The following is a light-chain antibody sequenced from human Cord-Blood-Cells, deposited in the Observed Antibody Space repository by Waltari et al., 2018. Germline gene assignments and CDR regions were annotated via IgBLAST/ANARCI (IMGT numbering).Light chain of an antibody. CDR2: AAS. Sequence: IVFTQSPSTRSWSPVERRTLSCRASQSVSSYLAWYQQKPGQAPRLLIYAASNRETGIPARFSGSGSGTDFTLTISSLEPEDFAVYYCQQPSNLGLTFGGGTKVEIK. CDR1: QSVSSY. J-gene: IGKJ4*01. V-gene: IGKV3-11*01. CDR3: QQPSNLGLT.